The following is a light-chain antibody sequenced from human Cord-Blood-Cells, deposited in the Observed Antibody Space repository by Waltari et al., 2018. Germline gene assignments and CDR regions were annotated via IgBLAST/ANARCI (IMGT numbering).Light chain of an antibody. J-gene: IGKJ2*01. CDR1: QSVSSN. Sequence: EIVMTQSQPTFPFPPGKGATLPCRASQSVSSNLAWYQQKPGQAPRLLIYGASTRATGIPARFSGSGSGTEFTLTISSLQSEDFAVYYCQQYNNWPLYTFGQGTKLEIK. CDR2: GAS. V-gene: IGKV3-15*01. CDR3: QQYNNWPLYT.